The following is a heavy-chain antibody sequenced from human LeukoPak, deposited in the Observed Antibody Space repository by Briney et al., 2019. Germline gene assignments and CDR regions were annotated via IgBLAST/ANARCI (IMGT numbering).Heavy chain of an antibody. CDR2: IHPSGGST. J-gene: IGHJ4*02. Sequence: ASVKVSCKASGYTFTSYYMHWVGQAPGQGLEWMGIIHPSGGSTSYAQKFQGRVTMTRDTSTSTVYMELSSLRSEDTAVYYCARAEAYDFWSGYYWVYWGQGTLVTVSS. V-gene: IGHV1-46*01. CDR1: GYTFTSYY. D-gene: IGHD3-3*01. CDR3: ARAEAYDFWSGYYWVY.